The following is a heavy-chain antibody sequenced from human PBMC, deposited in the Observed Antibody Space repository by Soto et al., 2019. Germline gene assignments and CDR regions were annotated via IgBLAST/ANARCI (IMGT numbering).Heavy chain of an antibody. V-gene: IGHV4-31*03. CDR3: ARVLGYCSGGNCYPDY. D-gene: IGHD2-15*01. CDR1: GGSISSGSYY. CDR2: IYYSRYT. Sequence: QVQLQESGPGLVKPSQTLSLTCTVSGGSISSGSYYWSWIRQHPGKGLEWIGYIYYSRYTYYNPSLKSRVTISLDTSTNQFSLKLSSVTAADTAVYYCARVLGYCSGGNCYPDYWGQGTLVTVSS. J-gene: IGHJ4*02.